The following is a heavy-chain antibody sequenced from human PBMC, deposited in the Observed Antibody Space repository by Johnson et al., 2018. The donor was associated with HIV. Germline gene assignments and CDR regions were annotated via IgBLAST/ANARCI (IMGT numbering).Heavy chain of an antibody. CDR3: AKDQYRKLTTVAGI. J-gene: IGHJ3*02. CDR1: GFTVSSNY. D-gene: IGHD4-17*01. V-gene: IGHV3-66*02. Sequence: VQLVESGGGLVQPGGSLRLSCAASGFTVSSNYMSWVRQAPGKGLEWVSVIYSGGSTYYADSVKGRFTISRDNSKNTLYLQMNSLRAEDTAVYYCAKDQYRKLTTVAGIWGQGTIVTVSS. CDR2: IYSGGST.